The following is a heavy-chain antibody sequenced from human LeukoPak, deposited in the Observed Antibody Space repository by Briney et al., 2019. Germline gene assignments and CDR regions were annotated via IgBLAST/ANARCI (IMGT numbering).Heavy chain of an antibody. CDR3: AKDREGTTFDN. V-gene: IGHV3-30*18. Sequence: GRSLRLSCAASGFTFSNYDMHRVRQAPGKGLEWVAVISYDGSNKYYADSVKGRFTISRDNSKNTVYLQMNSLRAEDTAVYYCAKDREGTTFDNWGQGTLVTVSS. D-gene: IGHD1-7*01. CDR1: GFTFSNYD. CDR2: ISYDGSNK. J-gene: IGHJ4*02.